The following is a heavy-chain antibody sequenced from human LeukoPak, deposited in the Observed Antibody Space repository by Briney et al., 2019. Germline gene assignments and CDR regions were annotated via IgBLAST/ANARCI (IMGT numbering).Heavy chain of an antibody. V-gene: IGHV3-7*01. D-gene: IGHD6-13*01. Sequence: GGSLRLSCTASGFTFSDYWMTWVRQAPGKGPEWVANIKQDGSQRYYVDSVKGRFTISRDNSKNTLYLQMNSLRAEDTAVYYCARAAGGYYFDYWGQGTLVTVSS. CDR1: GFTFSDYW. CDR2: IKQDGSQR. CDR3: ARAAGGYYFDY. J-gene: IGHJ4*02.